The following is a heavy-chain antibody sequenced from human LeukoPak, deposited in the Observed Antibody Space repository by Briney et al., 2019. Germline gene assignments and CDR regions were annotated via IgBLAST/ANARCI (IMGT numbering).Heavy chain of an antibody. J-gene: IGHJ4*02. D-gene: IGHD5-18*01. CDR2: ISSSSSYI. CDR1: GFTFSSYS. Sequence: GGSLRLSCAASGFTFSSYSTNWVHQAPGKGLEWVSSISSSSSYIYYADSVKGRFTISRDNSKNTLYLQMNSLRAEDTAVYYCARGGIQLWAAGDYWGQGTLVTVSS. CDR3: ARGGIQLWAAGDY. V-gene: IGHV3-21*01.